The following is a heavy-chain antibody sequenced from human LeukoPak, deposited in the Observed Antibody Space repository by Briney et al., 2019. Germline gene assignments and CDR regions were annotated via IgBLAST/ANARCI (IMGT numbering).Heavy chain of an antibody. V-gene: IGHV3-30*18. J-gene: IGHJ4*02. CDR2: ISYDGSNK. CDR3: AKEFDYGPTIGY. Sequence: GGSLRLSCAASGFTFSSYGMHWVRQAPGKGLEGVAVISYDGSNKYYADSVKGRFTISRDNSKNTLYLQMNSLRAEDTAVYYCAKEFDYGPTIGYWGQGTLVTVSS. CDR1: GFTFSSYG. D-gene: IGHD4-17*01.